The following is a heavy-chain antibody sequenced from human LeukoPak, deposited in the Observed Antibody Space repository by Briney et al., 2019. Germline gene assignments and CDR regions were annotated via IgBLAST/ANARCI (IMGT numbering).Heavy chain of an antibody. Sequence: GGSLRLSCAASGFTFSSYAMSWVRQAPGKGLEWVSAISGSGGSTYYADSVKGRFTISRDNSKNTLYLQMNSLRAEDTAVYHCVKMVGFGELLTYWGQGTLVTVSS. CDR2: ISGSGGST. V-gene: IGHV3-23*01. D-gene: IGHD3-10*01. J-gene: IGHJ4*02. CDR3: VKMVGFGELLTY. CDR1: GFTFSSYA.